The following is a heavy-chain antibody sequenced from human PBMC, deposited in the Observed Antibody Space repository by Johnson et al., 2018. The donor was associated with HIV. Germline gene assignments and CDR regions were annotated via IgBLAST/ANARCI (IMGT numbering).Heavy chain of an antibody. V-gene: IGHV3-30*04. CDR2: ISNDGSNK. CDR1: GFTFSTYA. D-gene: IGHD6-19*01. CDR3: AKSSPPGLAPLGG. Sequence: QVQLVESGGGVVQPGGSLRLSCAASGFTFSTYAMHWVRQAPGKGLEWVAVISNDGSNKYYAQSVKGRFTISRDNSKNTLYLQMNSLRAEDTAVYYCAKSSPPGLAPLGGWGQGTMVTVSS. J-gene: IGHJ3*01.